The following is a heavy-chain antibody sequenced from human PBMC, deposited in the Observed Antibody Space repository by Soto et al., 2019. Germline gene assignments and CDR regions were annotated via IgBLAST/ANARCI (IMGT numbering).Heavy chain of an antibody. J-gene: IGHJ6*02. D-gene: IGHD4-17*01. CDR1: GFTFSDFG. CDR2: SSYGGSNK. Sequence: QMKVVESGGGVVQPGTSLRLSCVASGFTFSDFGMHWVRQAPGKGLEWVAISSYGGSNKYYGDSVQGRFTISRDNSSDKLDLQMNSLRDEDTAVYYCAKGPRRCPDYGDYADYSYGMDVWGQGTTVTVSS. CDR3: AKGPRRCPDYGDYADYSYGMDV. V-gene: IGHV3-30*18.